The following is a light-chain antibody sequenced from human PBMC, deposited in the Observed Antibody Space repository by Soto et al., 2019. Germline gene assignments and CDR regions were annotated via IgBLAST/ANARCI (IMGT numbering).Light chain of an antibody. J-gene: IGKJ5*01. Sequence: GDRVAITCRTSQSINTYLNWYQQKPGRAPNLLIYAASSLQSGIPSRFTGSGAGTDFTLTITGLQPEDFATYYCQQSSIAPITFGQGTRLENK. CDR1: QSINTY. CDR3: QQSSIAPIT. CDR2: AAS. V-gene: IGKV1-39*01.